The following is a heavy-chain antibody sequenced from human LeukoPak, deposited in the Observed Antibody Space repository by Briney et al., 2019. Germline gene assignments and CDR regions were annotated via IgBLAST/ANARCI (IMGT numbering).Heavy chain of an antibody. CDR2: IYYSGST. CDR3: ARGTYNSSPPDL. CDR1: GVSIRSNY. J-gene: IGHJ3*01. V-gene: IGHV4-59*01. D-gene: IGHD1-14*01. Sequence: SETLSLTCTVSGVSIRSNYWSWIRQPPGKGLEWIGYIYYSGSTKYNPSLKSRVTVLVDTSRHQFSLKLSSVTAADTAVYYCARGTYNSSPPDLWGQGTMVTVSS.